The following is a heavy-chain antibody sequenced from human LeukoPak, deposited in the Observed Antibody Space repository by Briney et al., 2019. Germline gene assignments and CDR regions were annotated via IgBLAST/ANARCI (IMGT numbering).Heavy chain of an antibody. D-gene: IGHD6-13*01. Sequence: GGSLRLSCAASGFTFSSYAMSRVRQAPGKGLEWVSSISGSGSSTYYADSVRGRFTISRDNSKNTLYLQMNSLRAEDTAVYYCAKQSNMASSWGFDPWGQGTLVTVSS. CDR2: ISGSGSST. CDR3: AKQSNMASSWGFDP. V-gene: IGHV3-23*01. CDR1: GFTFSSYA. J-gene: IGHJ5*02.